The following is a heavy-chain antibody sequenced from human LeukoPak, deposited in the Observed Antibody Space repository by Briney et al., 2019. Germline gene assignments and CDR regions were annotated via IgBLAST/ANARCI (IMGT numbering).Heavy chain of an antibody. J-gene: IGHJ4*02. Sequence: SETLSLTCTVSGGSTSSSSHYWGWIRQPPGKGLEWIGSISNSGSTYYNPSLRSRVTISVDTSNNQFSLKLSSVTAADTAVYYCATTTIRLGYWGQGTLVTVSS. D-gene: IGHD1-26*01. CDR1: GGSTSSSSHY. CDR3: ATTTIRLGY. V-gene: IGHV4-39*07. CDR2: ISNSGST.